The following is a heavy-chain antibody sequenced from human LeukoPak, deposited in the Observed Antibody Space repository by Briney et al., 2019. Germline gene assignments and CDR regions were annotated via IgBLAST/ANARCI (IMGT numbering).Heavy chain of an antibody. CDR2: ISGSGGST. V-gene: IGHV3-23*01. D-gene: IGHD3-10*01. Sequence: PGGSLRLSCAASGFTFSSYAMSWVRQAPGKGLEWVSAISGSGGSTYYADSVKGRFTISRDNSKNTLYLQMNSLRAEDTAVYYCARAGVLWSGESKFDYWGQGTQVTVSS. CDR1: GFTFSSYA. CDR3: ARAGVLWSGESKFDY. J-gene: IGHJ4*02.